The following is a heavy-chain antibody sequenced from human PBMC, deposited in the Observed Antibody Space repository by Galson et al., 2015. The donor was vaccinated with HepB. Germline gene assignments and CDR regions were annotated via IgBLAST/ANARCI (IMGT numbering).Heavy chain of an antibody. CDR2: ISYDGSNK. D-gene: IGHD6-6*01. J-gene: IGHJ4*02. CDR1: GFTFSSHA. CDR3: ARSPILGIWEAARYFDY. V-gene: IGHV3-30-3*01. Sequence: SLRLSCAASGFTFSSHAMHWVRQAPGKGLEWVAVISYDGSNKYYADSVKGRFTISRDNSKNTLYLQMNSLRAEDTAVYYCARSPILGIWEAARYFDYWGQGTLVPVSS.